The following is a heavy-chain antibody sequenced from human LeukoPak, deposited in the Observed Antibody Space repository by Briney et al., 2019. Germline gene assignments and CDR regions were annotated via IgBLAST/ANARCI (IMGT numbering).Heavy chain of an antibody. V-gene: IGHV4-34*01. CDR3: ARSGSSWYRPLDY. J-gene: IGHJ4*02. D-gene: IGHD6-13*01. CDR1: GGSFSGYY. Sequence: PSETLSLTCAVYGGSFSGYYWSWIRQPPGKGLEWIGEINHSGSTNYNPSLKSRVTISVDTSKNQFSLKLSSVTAADTAVYYCARSGSSWYRPLDYWGQGTLVTVSS. CDR2: INHSGST.